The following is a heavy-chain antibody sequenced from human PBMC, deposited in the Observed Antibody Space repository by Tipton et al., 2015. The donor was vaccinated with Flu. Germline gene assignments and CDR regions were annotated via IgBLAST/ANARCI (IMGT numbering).Heavy chain of an antibody. CDR2: ISSSSSYI. CDR3: ARDQGTYYYDSSGYCDY. D-gene: IGHD3-22*01. J-gene: IGHJ4*02. Sequence: SLRLSCAASGFTFSSYSMNWVRQAPGKGLEWVSSISSSSSYIYYADSVKGRFTISRDNAKNSLYLQMNSLRAEDTAVYYCARDQGTYYYDSSGYCDYWGQGTLVTVSS. CDR1: GFTFSSYS. V-gene: IGHV3-21*01.